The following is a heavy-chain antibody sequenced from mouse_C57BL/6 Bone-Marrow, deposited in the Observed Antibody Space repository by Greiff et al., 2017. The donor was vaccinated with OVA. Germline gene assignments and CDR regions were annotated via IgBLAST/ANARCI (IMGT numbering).Heavy chain of an antibody. CDR1: GYTFTDYY. V-gene: IGHV1-75*01. CDR2: IFPGSGST. D-gene: IGHD2-3*01. CDR3: ARGGYYEDWYFDV. Sequence: QVQLQQSGPELVKPGASVKISCKASGYTFTDYYINWVKQRPGQGLEWIGWIFPGSGSTYYNEKFKGKATLTVDNSSSTAYMLLSSLASEDSAVYFCARGGYYEDWYFDVWGTGTTVTVSS. J-gene: IGHJ1*03.